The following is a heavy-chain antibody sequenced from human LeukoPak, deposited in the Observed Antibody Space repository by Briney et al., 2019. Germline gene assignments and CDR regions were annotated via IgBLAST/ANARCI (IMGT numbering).Heavy chain of an antibody. V-gene: IGHV3-74*01. CDR2: INSDGSST. D-gene: IGHD3-22*01. CDR1: GFTFSSYW. Sequence: GGSLRLSCAACGFTFSSYWMHWVRQAPGKGLVWVSRINSDGSSTSYADSVKGRFTISRDNAKNTLYLQMNSLRAEDTAVYYCARSLQYYHDSSGYYPGDYWGQGTLVTVSS. CDR3: ARSLQYYHDSSGYYPGDY. J-gene: IGHJ4*02.